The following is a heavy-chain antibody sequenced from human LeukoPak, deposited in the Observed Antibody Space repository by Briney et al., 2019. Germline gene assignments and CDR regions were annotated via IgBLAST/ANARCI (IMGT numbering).Heavy chain of an antibody. V-gene: IGHV1-46*01. CDR2: INPSGGST. CDR1: GYTLTSYY. J-gene: IGHJ5*02. CDR3: ARGPAAGTDWLDP. Sequence: ASVKVSCKASGYTLTSYYMHWVRQAPGQGLEWMGIINPSGGSTSHAQKFQGRVTMTRDTSTSTVYMELSSLRSEDTAVHYCARGPAAGTDWLDPWGQGTLVTVSS. D-gene: IGHD6-13*01.